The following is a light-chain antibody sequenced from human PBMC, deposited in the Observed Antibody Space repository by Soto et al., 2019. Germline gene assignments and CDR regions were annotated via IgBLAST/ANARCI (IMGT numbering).Light chain of an antibody. CDR3: RQYNSYSGP. V-gene: IGKV1-5*03. CDR1: QSISSW. CDR2: KAS. Sequence: DIQMTQSPSTLSASVGDRVTITCRASQSISSWLAWYQQKPGKAPKLLIYKASRLESGVPSRFSGSGFGTDFTFTFSSLQPDVFEPYYCRQYNSYSGPFGQGTKVDIK. J-gene: IGKJ1*01.